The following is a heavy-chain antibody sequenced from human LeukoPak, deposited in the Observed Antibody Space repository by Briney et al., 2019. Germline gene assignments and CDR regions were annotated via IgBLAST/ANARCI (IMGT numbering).Heavy chain of an antibody. CDR1: GYSISSGYY. CDR2: IYHSGST. V-gene: IGHV4-38-2*02. D-gene: IGHD3-16*01. J-gene: IGHJ4*02. Sequence: SETLSLTCTVSGYSISSGYYWGWIRPPPGKGLEWIGSIYHSGSTYNNPSLKSRVTISVDTPNNQFSLKLRSVTAGDTAVYYCARDNDSRDPPRFDYWGQGTLVTVSS. CDR3: ARDNDSRDPPRFDY.